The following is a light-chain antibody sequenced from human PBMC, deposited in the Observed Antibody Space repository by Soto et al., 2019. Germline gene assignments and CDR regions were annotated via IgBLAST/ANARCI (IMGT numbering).Light chain of an antibody. Sequence: QSVLTQPASVSGSPGQSITISCTGTSSDVGSYKFVSWYQQHPVKAPKLMIYEGSKRPSGVSNRFSGSKSDNTASLTISGLQAEDEADYYCCSYAGSSTLVFGGGTKLTVL. J-gene: IGLJ2*01. CDR3: CSYAGSSTLV. CDR1: SSDVGSYKF. V-gene: IGLV2-23*01. CDR2: EGS.